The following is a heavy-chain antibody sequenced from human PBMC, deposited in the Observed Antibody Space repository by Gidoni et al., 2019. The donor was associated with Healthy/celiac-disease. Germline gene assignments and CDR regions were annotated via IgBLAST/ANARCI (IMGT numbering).Heavy chain of an antibody. CDR2: IYWDDDK. Sequence: QITLKESGPTLVKPTQTLTLTCTFSGFSLSTSGVGVGWIRQPPGKALEWLALIYWDDDKRYSPSLKSRLTITKDTSKNQVVLTMTNMDPVDTATYYCAHRRRYCSSTSCSYYFDYWGQGTLVTVSS. J-gene: IGHJ4*02. D-gene: IGHD2-2*01. V-gene: IGHV2-5*02. CDR1: GFSLSTSGVG. CDR3: AHRRRYCSSTSCSYYFDY.